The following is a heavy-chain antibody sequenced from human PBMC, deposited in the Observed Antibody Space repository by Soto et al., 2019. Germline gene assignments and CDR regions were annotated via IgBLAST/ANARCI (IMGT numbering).Heavy chain of an antibody. CDR1: GFTFSSYS. CDR2: ISSSSSYI. Sequence: GGSLRLSCAASGFTFSSYSMNWVRQAPGKGLEWVSSISSSSSYIYYADSVKGRFTISRDNAKNSLYLQMNSLRAEDTAVYYCARDGDVVVVAAYYYYGMDVWGQGTTVTVSS. D-gene: IGHD2-15*01. V-gene: IGHV3-21*01. J-gene: IGHJ6*02. CDR3: ARDGDVVVVAAYYYYGMDV.